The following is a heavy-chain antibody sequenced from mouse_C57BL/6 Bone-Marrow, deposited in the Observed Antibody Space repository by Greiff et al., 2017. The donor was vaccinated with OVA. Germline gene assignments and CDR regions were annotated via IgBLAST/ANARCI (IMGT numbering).Heavy chain of an antibody. Sequence: DVKLLESGEGLVKPGGSLKLSCAASGFTFSSYAMSWVRQTPEKRLEWVAYISSGGDYIYYADTVKGGFTISRDNARNTLYMQMSSLTSEDTAMYYCTRGRRSNYVDYYAMDYWGQGTSVTVSS. CDR1: GFTFSSYA. D-gene: IGHD2-5*01. CDR2: ISSGGDYI. J-gene: IGHJ4*01. CDR3: TRGRRSNYVDYYAMDY. V-gene: IGHV5-9-1*02.